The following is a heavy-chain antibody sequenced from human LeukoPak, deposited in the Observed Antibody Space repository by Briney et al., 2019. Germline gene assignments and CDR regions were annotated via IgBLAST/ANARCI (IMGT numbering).Heavy chain of an antibody. Sequence: PSGTLSLTCGVSGGSITSTNYWTWVRQPPGKGLEWIGEVNLQGSTNYNPSLMGRVAISVDMSENHISLQLTSVTAADTAVYYCAREGGPYRPLDYSGQGTLVTVSS. J-gene: IGHJ4*02. V-gene: IGHV4-4*02. CDR3: AREGGPYRPLDY. CDR2: VNLQGST. CDR1: GGSITSTNY.